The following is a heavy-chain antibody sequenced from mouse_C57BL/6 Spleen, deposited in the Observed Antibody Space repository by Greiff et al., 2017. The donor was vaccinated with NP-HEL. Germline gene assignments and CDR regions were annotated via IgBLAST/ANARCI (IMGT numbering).Heavy chain of an antibody. Sequence: EVMLVESGGGLVQPGGSLKLSCAASGFTFSDYYMYWVRQTPEKRLEWVAYISNGGGSTYYPDTVTGRFTISSDNAKNTLYLQMSSLKSEDTAMYYCARQGLYDYALFAYWGQGTLVTVSA. CDR1: GFTFSDYY. D-gene: IGHD2-4*01. CDR3: ARQGLYDYALFAY. CDR2: ISNGGGST. J-gene: IGHJ3*01. V-gene: IGHV5-12*01.